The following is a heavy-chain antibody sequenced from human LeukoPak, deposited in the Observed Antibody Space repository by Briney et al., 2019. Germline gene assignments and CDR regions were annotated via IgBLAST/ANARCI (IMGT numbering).Heavy chain of an antibody. Sequence: GGSLRLSCAASGFTFSSYWMSWVRQAPGKGLEWVANIKQDGSEKYYVDSVKGRFTISRDNAKNSLYLQMNSLRAEDTAVYYCARDHELVSWFGESQILFDYWGQGTLVTVPS. V-gene: IGHV3-7*01. CDR1: GFTFSSYW. D-gene: IGHD3-10*01. J-gene: IGHJ4*02. CDR3: ARDHELVSWFGESQILFDY. CDR2: IKQDGSEK.